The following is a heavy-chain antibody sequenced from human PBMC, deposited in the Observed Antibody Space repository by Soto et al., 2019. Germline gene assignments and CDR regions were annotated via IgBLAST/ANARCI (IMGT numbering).Heavy chain of an antibody. J-gene: IGHJ6*02. V-gene: IGHV3-23*01. Sequence: GGSLRPSCAASGFTFSSYAMSWVRQAPGKGLEWVSAISGSGGSTYYADSVKGRFTISRDNSKNTLYLQMNSLRAEDTAVYYCAKGGRYNWNYGVPGILGYYYGMDVWGQGTTVTVSS. CDR1: GFTFSSYA. D-gene: IGHD1-7*01. CDR3: AKGGRYNWNYGVPGILGYYYGMDV. CDR2: ISGSGGST.